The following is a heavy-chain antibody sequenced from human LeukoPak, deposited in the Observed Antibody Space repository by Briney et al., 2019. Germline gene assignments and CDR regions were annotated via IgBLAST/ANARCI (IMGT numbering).Heavy chain of an antibody. J-gene: IGHJ3*02. D-gene: IGHD2-15*01. CDR1: GSSFTTYW. V-gene: IGHV5-51*01. CDR2: IYPGDSDT. Sequence: GASLKISCKGFGSSFTTYWIAWVRQLPGKGLEWMGIIYPGDSDTRYSPSFQGQVTISADKSISTAYLQWSSLKASDTAMYYCARRGYCSGGGCFSHAFDIWGQGTVVTVSS. CDR3: ARRGYCSGGGCFSHAFDI.